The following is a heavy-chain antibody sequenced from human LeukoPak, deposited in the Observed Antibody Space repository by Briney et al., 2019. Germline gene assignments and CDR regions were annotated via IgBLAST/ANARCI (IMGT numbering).Heavy chain of an antibody. CDR2: ISGSGGST. V-gene: IGHV3-23*01. CDR3: AKLSAPYSSWNPFDY. D-gene: IGHD6-13*01. Sequence: PGGSLRLSCAASGFTFSSYAMSWVRQAPGKGLEWVSAISGSGGSTYYADSVKGRFTISRDNSKNTPYLQMNSLRAEDTAVYYCAKLSAPYSSWNPFDYWGQGTLVTVSS. CDR1: GFTFSSYA. J-gene: IGHJ4*02.